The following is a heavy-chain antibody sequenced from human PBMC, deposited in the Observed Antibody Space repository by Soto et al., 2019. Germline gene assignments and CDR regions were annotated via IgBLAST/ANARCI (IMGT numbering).Heavy chain of an antibody. CDR2: ISAYNGNT. CDR1: GYTFTSYG. Sequence: QVQLVQSGAEVKKPGASVKVSCKASGYTFTSYGISWVRQAPGQGLEWMGWISAYNGNTNYAQKLQGRVTMTTDTATSTADWELTTLRCDDTAVYCCARESISSCHDSWGQGTLVTFSS. J-gene: IGHJ4*02. V-gene: IGHV1-18*01. CDR3: ARESISSCHDS. D-gene: IGHD6-13*01.